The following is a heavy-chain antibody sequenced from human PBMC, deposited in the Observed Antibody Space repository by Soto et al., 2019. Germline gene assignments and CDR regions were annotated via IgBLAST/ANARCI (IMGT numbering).Heavy chain of an antibody. Sequence: QLQLQESGPGLVKPSETRSLTCTVSGGSIDKSPYYWCWIRQPPGKALEWIGSIYYSGSTYYYPSFKSRVAISVDTSSNQFSLKLSSVTAADTAVYYCARNHESGWYGYWGQGTLVTVSS. CDR1: GGSIDKSPYY. V-gene: IGHV4-39*01. D-gene: IGHD6-19*01. CDR2: IYYSGST. J-gene: IGHJ4*02. CDR3: ARNHESGWYGY.